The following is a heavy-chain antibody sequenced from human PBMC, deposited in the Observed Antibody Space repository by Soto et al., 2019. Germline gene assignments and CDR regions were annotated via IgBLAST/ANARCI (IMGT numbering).Heavy chain of an antibody. D-gene: IGHD4-17*01. Sequence: QITLKESGPTLVKPTQTLTLTCTFSGFSLRNSGVGVGWIRQPPGKALEWLALIYCDDDKRYSPSLKSRLTITKDTSKNQVVLTMTNMDPVDTATYYCAHLTTGGFYFAYWGQGTLVTVSS. CDR1: GFSLRNSGVG. CDR3: AHLTTGGFYFAY. J-gene: IGHJ4*02. V-gene: IGHV2-5*02. CDR2: IYCDDDK.